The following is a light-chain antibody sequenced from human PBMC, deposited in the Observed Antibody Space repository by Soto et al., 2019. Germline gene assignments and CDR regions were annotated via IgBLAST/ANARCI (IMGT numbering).Light chain of an antibody. Sequence: DIQMTQSPSTLSASVGDRVTITCRASQSIGGWLAWYQQKPGKAPKLLIYEASVLQNGVPSRFSGSGSGTEFTLAIDSLQPDDFATYYCQEHNSYIPTFGGGTKVDIK. J-gene: IGKJ4*02. V-gene: IGKV1-5*03. CDR3: QEHNSYIPT. CDR2: EAS. CDR1: QSIGGW.